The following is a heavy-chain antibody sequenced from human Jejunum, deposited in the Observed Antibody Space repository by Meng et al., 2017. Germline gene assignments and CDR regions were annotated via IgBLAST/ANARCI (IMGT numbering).Heavy chain of an antibody. CDR2: INTDTRNP. V-gene: IGHV7-4-1*02. Sequence: GQLGQSASELKEPGASVKVSCKASGYTFTNHAMHWVRQAPGQGLEWMGWINTDTRNPTYAQGFTGRFVFSLDTSVSTAYLHISSLKAEDTALYYCSRGRGCCTCGSCSLADWGPGTLVTVSS. D-gene: IGHD2-15*01. CDR1: GYTFTNHA. CDR3: SRGRGCCTCGSCSLAD. J-gene: IGHJ4*02.